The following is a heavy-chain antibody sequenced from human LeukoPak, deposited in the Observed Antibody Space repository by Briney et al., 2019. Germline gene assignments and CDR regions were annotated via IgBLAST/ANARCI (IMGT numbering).Heavy chain of an antibody. CDR1: GGSISNYY. J-gene: IGHJ4*02. Sequence: SETLSLTCNVSGGSISNYYWSWIRQPPGKGLEWIGYMYHTGHTMYNSSLKSRVTMSLDTSKNHFSLRLSSVTAADTAVYYCARHPFATPFDYWGPGTLVAVSS. CDR2: MYHTGHT. V-gene: IGHV4-59*08. CDR3: ARHPFATPFDY. D-gene: IGHD2-15*01.